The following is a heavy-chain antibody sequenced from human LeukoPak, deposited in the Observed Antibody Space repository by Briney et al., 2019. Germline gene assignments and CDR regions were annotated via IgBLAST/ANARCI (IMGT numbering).Heavy chain of an antibody. J-gene: IGHJ4*02. V-gene: IGHV3-7*01. CDR1: GFTFSSYW. CDR3: ARVGYYDFWSGWYYFDY. D-gene: IGHD3-3*01. Sequence: GGSLRLSCAASGFTFSSYWMSSVRQAPGKGLEWVANIKQDGSEKYYVDSVKGRFTISRDNAKNSLYLQMNSLRAEDTAVYYCARVGYYDFWSGWYYFDYWGQGTLVTVSS. CDR2: IKQDGSEK.